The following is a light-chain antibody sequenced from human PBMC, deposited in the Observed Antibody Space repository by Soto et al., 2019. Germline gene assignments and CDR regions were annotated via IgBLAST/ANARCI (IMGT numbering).Light chain of an antibody. J-gene: IGKJ3*01. CDR2: RAS. Sequence: EIVLTQSPGTLSLSPGERATLSCRASQSVSSNYLAWYQQKPGQAPKVLIYRASIRATGIPDRFTGSGSGTDFTLTISSLQSEDFAVYYCQQFHDWPMTFGPGTKVDIK. CDR3: QQFHDWPMT. V-gene: IGKV3-20*01. CDR1: QSVSSNY.